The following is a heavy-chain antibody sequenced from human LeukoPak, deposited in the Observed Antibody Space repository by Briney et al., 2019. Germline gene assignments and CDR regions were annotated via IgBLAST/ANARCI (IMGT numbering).Heavy chain of an antibody. CDR2: ISSSSTYI. CDR3: ARDPYSGNYGNYYYYYMDV. D-gene: IGHD1-26*01. J-gene: IGHJ6*03. Sequence: GGSLRLSCAASGFTFSSYEMNWVRQAPGKGLEWVSSISSSSTYIFYADSVKGRFTISRDNAKNSLYLQMNSLGPEDTAVYYCARDPYSGNYGNYYYYYMDVWGKGTTVTISS. CDR1: GFTFSSYE. V-gene: IGHV3-21*01.